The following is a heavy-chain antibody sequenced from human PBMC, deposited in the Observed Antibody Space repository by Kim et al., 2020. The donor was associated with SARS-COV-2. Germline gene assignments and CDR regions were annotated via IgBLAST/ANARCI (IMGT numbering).Heavy chain of an antibody. CDR3: ARHRCGGDSWDFYY. Sequence: SETLSLTCTVSGGSISSYYWSWIRQPPRKGLEWIGYIYYSGSTNYNPSLKTRVTISVDTSKNQFSLKLSSVTAADTAVYYCARHRCGGDSWDFYYCGLG. CDR1: GGSISSYY. D-gene: IGHD2-21*01. V-gene: IGHV4-59*08. J-gene: IGHJ4*02. CDR2: IYYSGST.